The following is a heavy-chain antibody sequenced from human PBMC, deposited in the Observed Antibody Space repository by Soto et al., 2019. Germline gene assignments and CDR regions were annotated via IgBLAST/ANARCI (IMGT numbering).Heavy chain of an antibody. Sequence: LRLSCAASGFTFSSYGMHWVRQAPGKGLEWVAVIWYDGSNKYYADSVKGRFTISRDNSKNTLYLQMNSLRAEDTAVYYCARDGVRDSSSWFLNWFDPWGQGTLVTVSS. CDR3: ARDGVRDSSSWFLNWFDP. D-gene: IGHD6-13*01. CDR2: IWYDGSNK. J-gene: IGHJ5*02. CDR1: GFTFSSYG. V-gene: IGHV3-33*01.